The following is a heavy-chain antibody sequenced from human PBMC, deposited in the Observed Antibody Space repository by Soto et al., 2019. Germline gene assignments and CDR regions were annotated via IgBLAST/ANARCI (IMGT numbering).Heavy chain of an antibody. D-gene: IGHD6-13*01. CDR1: GGSISSSSYY. CDR2: IYYTGST. Sequence: SETLSLTCTVSGGSISSSSYYWGWIRQPPGKGLEWIGTIYYTGSTYYSPSLKSRVTVSVDTSKNQFSLELSSVTAADTAVYYCARRLHSSSWCYFDYWGQGTLVTVSS. CDR3: ARRLHSSSWCYFDY. J-gene: IGHJ4*02. V-gene: IGHV4-39*01.